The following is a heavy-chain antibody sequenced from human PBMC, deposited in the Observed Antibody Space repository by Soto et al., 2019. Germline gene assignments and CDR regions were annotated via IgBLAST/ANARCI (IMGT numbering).Heavy chain of an antibody. V-gene: IGHV3-30-3*01. CDR3: ARDRGYGGNSVGMDV. Sequence: QVQLVESGGGVVQPGRSLRLSCAASGFTFSSYAMHWVRQAPGKGLEWVAVISYDGSNKYYADSVKGRFTISRDNSKNTLYLQMNSLRAEDTALYYCARDRGYGGNSVGMDVWGQGTTVTVSS. J-gene: IGHJ6*02. D-gene: IGHD5-12*01. CDR1: GFTFSSYA. CDR2: ISYDGSNK.